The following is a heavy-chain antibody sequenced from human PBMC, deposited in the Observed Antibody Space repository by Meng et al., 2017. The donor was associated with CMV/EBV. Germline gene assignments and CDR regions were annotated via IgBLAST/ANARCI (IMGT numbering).Heavy chain of an antibody. V-gene: IGHV3-20*04. J-gene: IGHJ4*02. CDR2: INRNGGGT. CDR1: GFTFDDYG. Sequence: GGSLRLSCAASGFTFDDYGMSWVRQAPGKGLEWVSGINRNGGGTGYADSVTGRFTITRDNAKNSLYLQTNSLGAEDTALYYCARVEILEWFYRGWGQGTLVTVSS. D-gene: IGHD3-3*01. CDR3: ARVEILEWFYRG.